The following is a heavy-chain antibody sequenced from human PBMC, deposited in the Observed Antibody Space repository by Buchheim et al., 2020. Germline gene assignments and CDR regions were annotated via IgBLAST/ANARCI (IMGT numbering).Heavy chain of an antibody. Sequence: QVQLQESGPGLVKPSQTLSLTCTVSGGSISSGDFYWSWIRPPPGKGLEWIGYIYYSGSTYYNPSLKSRLIISVDTSKHQFSLKLSSVTPADTAVYFCARVSLRDGDVLNYWGQGTL. CDR2: IYYSGST. CDR3: ARVSLRDGDVLNY. CDR1: GGSISSGDFY. D-gene: IGHD2-21*02. V-gene: IGHV4-30-4*01. J-gene: IGHJ4*02.